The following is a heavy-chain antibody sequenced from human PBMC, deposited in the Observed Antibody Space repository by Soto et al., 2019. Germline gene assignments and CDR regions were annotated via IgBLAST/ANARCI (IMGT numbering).Heavy chain of an antibody. CDR2: ISYDGSNK. Sequence: QVQLVESGGGVVQPGRSLRLSCAASGFTFSSYAMHWVRQAPGKGLEWVAVISYDGSNKYYADSVKGRFTISRDNSKNALYLQMNRLRAEDTAVYYCARDLYYDSSGTLDYWGQGTLVTVSS. V-gene: IGHV3-30-3*01. J-gene: IGHJ4*02. D-gene: IGHD3-22*01. CDR1: GFTFSSYA. CDR3: ARDLYYDSSGTLDY.